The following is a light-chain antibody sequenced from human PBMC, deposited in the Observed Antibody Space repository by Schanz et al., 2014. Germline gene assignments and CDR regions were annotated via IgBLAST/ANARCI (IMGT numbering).Light chain of an antibody. V-gene: IGLV1-51*01. Sequence: QSVLTQPPSVSAAPGQKVTISCSGSSSNIGSNHVSWYQQIPGTAPKLLIYDNDKRPSGIPDRFAASKSGTSASLGITGLQPGDEGDLYCGAWDTSLDGRVFGGGAKLTVL. CDR2: DND. J-gene: IGLJ3*02. CDR3: GAWDTSLDGRV. CDR1: SSNIGSNH.